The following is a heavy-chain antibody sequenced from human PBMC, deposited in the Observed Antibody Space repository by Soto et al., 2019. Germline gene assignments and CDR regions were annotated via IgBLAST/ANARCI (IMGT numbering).Heavy chain of an antibody. Sequence: GGSLRLSCAASGFTFSSYAMTWVRQAPGRGLEWVSSISVNDDSAYYADSVKGRFTISRDNYRSTLYLQMNGLRVEDAAVYYCAKDLSPTAGHRFYLDSWGQGSLVTASS. CDR3: AKDLSPTAGHRFYLDS. V-gene: IGHV3-23*01. D-gene: IGHD6-13*01. CDR2: ISVNDDSA. J-gene: IGHJ4*02. CDR1: GFTFSSYA.